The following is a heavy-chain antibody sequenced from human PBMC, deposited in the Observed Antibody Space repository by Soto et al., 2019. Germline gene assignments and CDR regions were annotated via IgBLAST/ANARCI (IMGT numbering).Heavy chain of an antibody. CDR3: AREGYPFWGMDV. CDR1: GGTCSSYD. Sequence: QVQLVQSGDEVKKPGSSVKVSCKASGGTCSSYDISWVRQAPGQGLEWMGGIIPIFGTANYAQKFQGRVTITADESTSAAYMELSSLRSEDTAVYYCAREGYPFWGMDVWCQGTTVTVSS. CDR2: IIPIFGTA. V-gene: IGHV1-69*01. D-gene: IGHD1-1*01. J-gene: IGHJ6*02.